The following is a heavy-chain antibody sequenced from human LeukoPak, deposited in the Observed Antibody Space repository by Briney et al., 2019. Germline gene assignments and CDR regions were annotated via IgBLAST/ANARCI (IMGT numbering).Heavy chain of an antibody. CDR3: ASHGGVARDSSSPLFDY. D-gene: IGHD6-6*01. V-gene: IGHV4-34*01. Sequence: PAETLSLTCAVYGGSFSGYYWSWIRQPPGKGLEWIGEINHSGSTNYNPSLKSRVTISVDTSKNQFSLKLSSVTAADTAVYYCASHGGVARDSSSPLFDYWGQGTLVTVSS. CDR1: GGSFSGYY. J-gene: IGHJ4*02. CDR2: INHSGST.